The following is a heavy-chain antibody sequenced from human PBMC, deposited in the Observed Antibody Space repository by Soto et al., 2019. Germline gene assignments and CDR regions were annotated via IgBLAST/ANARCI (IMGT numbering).Heavy chain of an antibody. CDR3: AKASGYCSSNTCFAGMDV. CDR1: GGTFSSYA. Sequence: SVKVSCKASGGTFSSYAISWVRQAPGQGLEWMGGIIPIFGTTNNAQKIQGRVTITADESTSTAYMELSSLRSEDTAMYFCAKASGYCSSNTCFAGMDVWGQGTTVTVSS. J-gene: IGHJ6*02. CDR2: IIPIFGTT. V-gene: IGHV1-69*13. D-gene: IGHD2-2*01.